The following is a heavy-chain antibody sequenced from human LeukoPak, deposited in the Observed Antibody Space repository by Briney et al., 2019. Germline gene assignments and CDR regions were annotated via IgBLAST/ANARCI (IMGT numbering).Heavy chain of an antibody. CDR2: INPNSGGT. CDR1: GYTFTGYY. J-gene: IGHJ4*02. Sequence: ASVKVSCKASGYTFTGYYMHWVRQAPGQGLEWMGWINPNSGGTNYAQKFQGRVTMTRDTSISTAYMELSRLRSDDTAVYYCARSGTDIVVVPAAMIYDYWGQGTLVTVSS. CDR3: ARSGTDIVVVPAAMIYDY. D-gene: IGHD2-2*01. V-gene: IGHV1-2*02.